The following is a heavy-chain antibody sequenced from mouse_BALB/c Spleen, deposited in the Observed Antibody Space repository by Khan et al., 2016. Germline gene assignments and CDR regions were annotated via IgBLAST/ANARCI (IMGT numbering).Heavy chain of an antibody. CDR1: GFNIKDTY. D-gene: IGHD2-4*01. V-gene: IGHV14-3*02. CDR2: IDPANGNT. J-gene: IGHJ3*01. CDR3: ARSPYDYDVGFAY. Sequence: VQLQQSGAELVKPGASVKLSCTASGFNIKDTYMHWVKQRPERGLEWIGRIDPANGNTKYDPKFQGKATITADTSSNTAYLQLSSLTSEDTAVYYCARSPYDYDVGFAYWGQGTLVTVFA.